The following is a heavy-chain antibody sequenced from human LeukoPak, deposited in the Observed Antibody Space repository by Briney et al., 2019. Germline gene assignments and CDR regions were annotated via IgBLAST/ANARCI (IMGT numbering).Heavy chain of an antibody. J-gene: IGHJ6*02. Sequence: SETLSLTCTVPGGSINSSSYYWDWIRQPPGKGLEWIGNIYYSGSTYYNPSLKSRVTISVDTSKNRFSLNLSSVTAADTAVYYCARDFYYYGMDVWGQGTTVTVSS. CDR1: GGSINSSSYY. V-gene: IGHV4-39*02. CDR3: ARDFYYYGMDV. CDR2: IYYSGST.